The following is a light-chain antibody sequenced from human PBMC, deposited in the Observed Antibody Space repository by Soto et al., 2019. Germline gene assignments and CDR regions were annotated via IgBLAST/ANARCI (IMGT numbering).Light chain of an antibody. V-gene: IGLV2-14*01. J-gene: IGLJ2*01. CDR1: SSDVGGYNY. Sequence: QSVLTQPASVSGSPGQSITISCTGTSSDVGGYNYVSWYQQHPGKAPKLLIHEVTKRPSGVSDRFSGSKSGNTASLTISGLQAEDEAYYYCNSYTSSNPVVFGGGTKLTVL. CDR2: EVT. CDR3: NSYTSSNPVV.